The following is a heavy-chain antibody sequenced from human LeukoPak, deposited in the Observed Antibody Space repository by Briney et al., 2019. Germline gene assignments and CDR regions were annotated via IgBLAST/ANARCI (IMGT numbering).Heavy chain of an antibody. CDR1: GGSFSGYY. CDR2: INHSGST. Sequence: SETLSLTCAVYGGSFSGYYWSWIRQPPGKGLEWIGEINHSGSTNYNPSLKSRVTISVDTSKNQFSLKLSSVTAADTAVYYCARQLLVRLPFDYWGQGTLVTVSS. J-gene: IGHJ4*02. CDR3: ARQLLVRLPFDY. V-gene: IGHV4-34*01. D-gene: IGHD3-10*01.